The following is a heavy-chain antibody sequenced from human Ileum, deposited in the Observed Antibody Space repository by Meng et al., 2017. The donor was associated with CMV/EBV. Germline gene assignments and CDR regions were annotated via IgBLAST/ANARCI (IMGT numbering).Heavy chain of an antibody. CDR1: GFTFSGYG. Sequence: GGSLRLSCSASGFTFSGYGMSWVRQAPGKGLEWVSAIRDSGANTYYAGSVTGRFTISRDNSHNTLYLQMHSLRAEDTAVYYCARALGLGAVMLNYDAFDLWGQGTVVTVSS. CDR2: IRDSGANT. J-gene: IGHJ3*01. V-gene: IGHV3-23*01. D-gene: IGHD3-16*01. CDR3: ARALGLGAVMLNYDAFDL.